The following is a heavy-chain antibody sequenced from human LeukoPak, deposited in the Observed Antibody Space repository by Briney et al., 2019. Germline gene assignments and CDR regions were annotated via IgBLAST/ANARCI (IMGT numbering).Heavy chain of an antibody. J-gene: IGHJ4*02. Sequence: ASVKVSCKASGYTFTSYGISWVRQAPGQGLEWMGWISAYNGNTNYAQKLRGRVTMTTDTSTSTAYIELRRLRADDTPVYYCARWGGGIAAADYWGQGTLVTVSS. V-gene: IGHV1-18*01. CDR2: ISAYNGNT. D-gene: IGHD6-13*01. CDR1: GYTFTSYG. CDR3: ARWGGGIAAADY.